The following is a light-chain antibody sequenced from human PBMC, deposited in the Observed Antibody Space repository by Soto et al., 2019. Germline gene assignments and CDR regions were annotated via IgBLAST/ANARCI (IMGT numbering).Light chain of an antibody. Sequence: EIVLTQSPGTLSLSPGERATLSCRASQSVRSNYLAWYQQKPGQAPRLLIYGASSRATGIPDRFSGTGSGTHFTLTISRLEPEDFAVYYCPQYGGSPYTFGQGTKLEIK. CDR2: GAS. CDR1: QSVRSNY. CDR3: PQYGGSPYT. J-gene: IGKJ2*01. V-gene: IGKV3-20*01.